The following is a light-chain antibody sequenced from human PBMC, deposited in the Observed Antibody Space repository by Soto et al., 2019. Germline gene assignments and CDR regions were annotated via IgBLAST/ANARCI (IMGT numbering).Light chain of an antibody. CDR2: DAS. CDR1: QGVNTY. CDR3: QQRNNWPFT. Sequence: IVLTQSPATLSLSPGERATLSCRASQGVNTYLGWYQHKPGQTPRLLIYDASNRAPGIPTRFSGSGSGADFSLTISSLEPEDFAIYYCQQRNNWPFTFGGGTKVDIK. V-gene: IGKV3-11*01. J-gene: IGKJ4*01.